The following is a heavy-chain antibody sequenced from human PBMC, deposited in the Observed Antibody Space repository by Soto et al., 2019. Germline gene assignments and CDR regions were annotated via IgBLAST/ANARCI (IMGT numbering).Heavy chain of an antibody. Sequence: SGPTLVNPTQTLTLTCTFSGFSLSTSGMCVSWIRQPPGKALEWLARIDWDDDKYYSTSLKTRLTISKDTSKNQAVLTMTHMDPLDTATYSCARIPPVQPDGSGEYYYDYWGQGTLVTVSS. CDR2: IDWDDDK. D-gene: IGHD3-22*01. J-gene: IGHJ4*02. CDR1: GFSLSTSGMC. CDR3: ARIPPVQPDGSGEYYYDY. V-gene: IGHV2-70*11.